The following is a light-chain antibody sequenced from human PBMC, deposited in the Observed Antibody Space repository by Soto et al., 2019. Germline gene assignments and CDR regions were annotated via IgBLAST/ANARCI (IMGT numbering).Light chain of an antibody. J-gene: IGKJ5*01. Sequence: EIVLTQSPGTLSLSPGERATLSCRASQSVSSSYLAWYQQKPGQAPRLLIYGASSRATGIPDRFSGSGSGTDFTTTISRLEPEDFAVYYCKQYGSSRTFGQGTRLEIK. CDR3: KQYGSSRT. CDR1: QSVSSSY. V-gene: IGKV3-20*01. CDR2: GAS.